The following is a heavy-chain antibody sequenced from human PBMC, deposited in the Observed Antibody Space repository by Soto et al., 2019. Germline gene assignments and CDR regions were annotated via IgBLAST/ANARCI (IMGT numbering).Heavy chain of an antibody. CDR1: GFTFSSYW. J-gene: IGHJ4*02. CDR2: INSDGSST. Sequence: GGSLRLSCAASGFTFSSYWMHWVRQAPGKELVWVSRINSDGSSTSYADSVKGRFTISRDNAKNTLYLQMNSLRAEDTAVYYCARDKADLSSSWYGYWGQGTLVTVSS. D-gene: IGHD6-13*01. V-gene: IGHV3-74*01. CDR3: ARDKADLSSSWYGY.